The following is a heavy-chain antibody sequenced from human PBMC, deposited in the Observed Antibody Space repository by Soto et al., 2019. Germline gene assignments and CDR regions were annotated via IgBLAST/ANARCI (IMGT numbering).Heavy chain of an antibody. CDR3: ARGRYPTVKGAFDI. CDR1: GGSFSGYY. J-gene: IGHJ3*02. CDR2: INHSGST. Sequence: PSETLSLTCAVYGGSFSGYYWSWIRQPPGKGLEWIGEINHSGSTNYNPSLKSRATTSVDTSKNQFSLKLSSVTAADTAVYYCARGRYPTVKGAFDIWGQGTMVTVSS. V-gene: IGHV4-34*01. D-gene: IGHD4-17*01.